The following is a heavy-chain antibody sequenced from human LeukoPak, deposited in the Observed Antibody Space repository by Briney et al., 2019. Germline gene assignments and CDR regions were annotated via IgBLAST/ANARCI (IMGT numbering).Heavy chain of an antibody. CDR2: ISPSGDST. V-gene: IGHV1-46*01. CDR3: ARGEEGGTFRY. Sequence: ASVKVSCKAAGYTFTSYYEDRVRQAPGQGLEWMGTISPSGDSTVYAQKFQGRVTMTRDTSTSTVYMELSSLTSEDTAMYYCARGEEGGTFRYRGQGTLVTVSS. CDR1: GYTFTSYY. J-gene: IGHJ4*02. D-gene: IGHD1-7*01.